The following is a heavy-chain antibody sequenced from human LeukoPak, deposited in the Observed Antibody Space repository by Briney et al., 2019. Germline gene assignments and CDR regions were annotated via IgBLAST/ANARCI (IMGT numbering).Heavy chain of an antibody. CDR2: IYYSGST. CDR1: GCSISSGGYY. V-gene: IGHV4-31*03. Sequence: PSETLSLTCTVSGCSISSGGYYCSWIRQHPGKGLEWIGYIYYSGSTYYNPSLKSRVTISVDTSKNQFSLKLSSVTAADTAVYYCASAFYGDLLFDYWGQGTLVTVSS. J-gene: IGHJ4*02. D-gene: IGHD4-17*01. CDR3: ASAFYGDLLFDY.